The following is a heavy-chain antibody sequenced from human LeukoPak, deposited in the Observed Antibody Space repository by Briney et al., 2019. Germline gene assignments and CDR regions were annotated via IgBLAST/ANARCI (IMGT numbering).Heavy chain of an antibody. CDR1: GGSISSYY. V-gene: IGHV4-59*01. J-gene: IGHJ6*03. Sequence: SETLSLTCTVSGGSISSYYWSWIRQPPGKGLEWIGYIYYSGSTNYNPSLKSRVTISVDTSKNQFSLKLSSVTAADTAVYYRASSSSHRYYYMDVWGKGTTVTISS. CDR2: IYYSGST. CDR3: ASSSSHRYYYMDV. D-gene: IGHD6-13*01.